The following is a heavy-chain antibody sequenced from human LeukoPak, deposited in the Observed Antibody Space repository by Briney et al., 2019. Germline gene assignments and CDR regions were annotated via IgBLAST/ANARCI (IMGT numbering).Heavy chain of an antibody. CDR1: GFSFSTYS. D-gene: IGHD3-3*01. CDR3: ARDLLFGATYYDFWSGHNYFDY. Sequence: GGSLRLSCAASGFSFSTYSMSWVRQAPGKGLEWVSVISDTGATTFYADSVKGRFTISRDNAKNSLYLQMNSLRAEDTAVYYCARDLLFGATYYDFWSGHNYFDYWGQGTLVTVSS. J-gene: IGHJ4*02. CDR2: ISDTGATT. V-gene: IGHV3-23*01.